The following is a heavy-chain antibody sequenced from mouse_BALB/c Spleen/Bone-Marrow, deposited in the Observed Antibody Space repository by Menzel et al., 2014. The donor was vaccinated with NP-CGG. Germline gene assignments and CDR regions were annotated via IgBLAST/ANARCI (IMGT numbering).Heavy chain of an antibody. CDR1: GFTFSTYG. Sequence: EAMLVESGGDLVKPGGSLKLSCAASGFTFSTYGMSWVRQTLDKRLEWVATISSGGSYTCYPDSVKGRFTISRDNAKNTLYLQMSSLKSEDTAMYYCARQGGYFDYWGQGTTLTVSS. CDR3: ARQGGYFDY. CDR2: ISSGGSYT. J-gene: IGHJ2*01. V-gene: IGHV5-6*01.